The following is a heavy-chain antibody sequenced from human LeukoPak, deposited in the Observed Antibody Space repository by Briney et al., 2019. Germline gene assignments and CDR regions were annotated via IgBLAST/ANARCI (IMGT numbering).Heavy chain of an antibody. D-gene: IGHD6-19*01. CDR3: ARVALAVAGGEGYYFDY. CDR2: INPNSGGT. Sequence: GASVKVSCKASGYTFTGYYMHWVRQAPGQGLEWMGWINPNSGGTNYAQKFQGRVTITTDESTSTAYMELSSLRSEDTAVYYCARVALAVAGGEGYYFDYWGQGTLVTVSS. CDR1: GYTFTGYY. J-gene: IGHJ4*02. V-gene: IGHV1-2*02.